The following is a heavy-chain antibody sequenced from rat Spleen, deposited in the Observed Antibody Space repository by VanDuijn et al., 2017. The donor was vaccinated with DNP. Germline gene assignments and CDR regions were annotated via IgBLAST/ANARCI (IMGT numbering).Heavy chain of an antibody. D-gene: IGHD4-3*01. J-gene: IGHJ3*01. CDR2: INMGSGGT. Sequence: QVQLQQSGAELAKPGSSVMISCRASGYTFTTYYIGWIKQTTRQGLEYIGYINMGSGGTNYNEKFKGKATLTGGKSSSTAFKQLSSPTPDDSAVYYCARGSDGVWFVYWGQGTLVTVSS. CDR1: GYTFTTYY. CDR3: ARGSDGVWFVY. V-gene: IGHV1-43*01.